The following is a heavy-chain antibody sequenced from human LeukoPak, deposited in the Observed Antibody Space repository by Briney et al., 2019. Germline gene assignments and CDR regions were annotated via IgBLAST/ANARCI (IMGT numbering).Heavy chain of an antibody. V-gene: IGHV3-30*18. Sequence: GGSLRLSCAASGFTFSSYGMHWVRQAPGKGLEWVAVISYDGSNKYYADSVKGRFTISRDNSKNTLYLQMNSLRAEDTAVYYLSKDLTRIAAAGTSDYWGQGTLVTVSS. D-gene: IGHD6-13*01. J-gene: IGHJ4*02. CDR2: ISYDGSNK. CDR3: SKDLTRIAAAGTSDY. CDR1: GFTFSSYG.